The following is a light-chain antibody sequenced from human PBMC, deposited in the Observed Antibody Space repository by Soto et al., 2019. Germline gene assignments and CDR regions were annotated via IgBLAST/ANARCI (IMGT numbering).Light chain of an antibody. V-gene: IGLV2-8*01. CDR2: EVT. J-gene: IGLJ2*01. Sequence: QSALTQPPSASGSPGQSVTIPCTGISSDVGGYNYVSWYQQYPGKAPKLMIYEVTKRPSGVPDRFSGSKSGNTASLTVSGLQAEDEADYYCSSYAGTNNVLFGGGTKLTVL. CDR3: SSYAGTNNVL. CDR1: SSDVGGYNY.